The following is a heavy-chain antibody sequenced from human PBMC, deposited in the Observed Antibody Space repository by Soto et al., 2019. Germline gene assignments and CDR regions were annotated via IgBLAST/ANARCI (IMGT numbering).Heavy chain of an antibody. V-gene: IGHV1-18*04. Sequence: QVQLVQSGAEVKKPGASVKVSCKASGYTFTSYGISWVRQAPGQGLEWMGWISAYNGNTNYAQKLQGRVTLTTDPYTSIVYMELRCRRSDDTAGYYCARDGGRDFGEENFDYWGQCTLVTVSS. CDR3: ARDGGRDFGEENFDY. CDR2: ISAYNGNT. J-gene: IGHJ4*02. CDR1: GYTFTSYG. D-gene: IGHD3-16*01.